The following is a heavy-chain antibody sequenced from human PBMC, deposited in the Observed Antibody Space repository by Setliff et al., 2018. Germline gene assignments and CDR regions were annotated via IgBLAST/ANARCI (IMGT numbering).Heavy chain of an antibody. V-gene: IGHV3-21*06. CDR2: ISSRSTYI. D-gene: IGHD2-15*01. J-gene: IGHJ4*02. CDR3: ARFACNGGSCYLSASDH. CDR1: TFTFSKYA. Sequence: GGSLRLSCVASTFTFSKYAVTWVRQASGKGLEWVSSISSRSTYIYYADSVKGRFTISRDNANNSLYLQMNSLRAEDTAMYYCARFACNGGSCYLSASDHWGQGALVTVSS.